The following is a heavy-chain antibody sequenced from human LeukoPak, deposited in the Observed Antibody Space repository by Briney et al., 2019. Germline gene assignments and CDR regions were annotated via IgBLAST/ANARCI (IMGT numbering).Heavy chain of an antibody. Sequence: GGSLRLYCVVSGFTFSSYSMNWVRQAPGKGLEWISYITSSSGTIYADSVKGRFTISRDNAKNSLFLQMNSLRDEDTAVYYCARAYCSGCYGYAYWGQGTLVTVSS. CDR3: ARAYCSGCYGYAY. CDR1: GFTFSSYS. CDR2: ITSSSGTI. D-gene: IGHD6-25*01. J-gene: IGHJ4*02. V-gene: IGHV3-48*02.